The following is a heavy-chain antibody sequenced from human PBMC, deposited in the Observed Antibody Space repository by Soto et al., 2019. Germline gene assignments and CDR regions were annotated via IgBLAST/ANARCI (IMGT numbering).Heavy chain of an antibody. V-gene: IGHV1-69*13. Sequence: SVKVSCKASGGTFSSYAISWARQAPGQGLEWMGGIIPIFGTANYAQKFQGRVTITADESTSTAYMELSSLRSEDTAVYYCARDVGATTGSLDYWGQGTLVTVSS. CDR2: IIPIFGTA. CDR3: ARDVGATTGSLDY. J-gene: IGHJ4*02. CDR1: GGTFSSYA. D-gene: IGHD1-26*01.